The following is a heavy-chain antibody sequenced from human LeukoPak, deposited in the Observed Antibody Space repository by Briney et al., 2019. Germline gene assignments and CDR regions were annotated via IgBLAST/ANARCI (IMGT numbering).Heavy chain of an antibody. CDR3: ARGHESIKTFGEVIKSRTRWFDP. D-gene: IGHD3-3*01. J-gene: IGHJ5*02. Sequence: PSETLSLTCTVSSGSISSYCWSWILQPPGKGLEWIGYIFYSGSTNYNPSLKSRVTISVDTSKNQFSLRLSSVTAADTAVYYCARGHESIKTFGEVIKSRTRWFDPWGQGTLVTVSS. CDR1: SGSISSYC. V-gene: IGHV4-59*12. CDR2: IFYSGST.